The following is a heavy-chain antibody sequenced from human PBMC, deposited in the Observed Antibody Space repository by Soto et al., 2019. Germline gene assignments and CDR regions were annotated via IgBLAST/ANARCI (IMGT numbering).Heavy chain of an antibody. D-gene: IGHD3-3*01. J-gene: IGHJ4*02. V-gene: IGHV1-69*13. CDR1: GGTFSSYA. CDR3: ARLKVRFLEWLSTDN. CDR2: IIPIFGTA. Sequence: GASVNVSCKASGGTFSSYAISWVRQAPGQGLEWMGGIIPIFGTANYAQKFQGRVTITADESTSTAYMELSSLRSEDTAVYYCARLKVRFLEWLSTDNWGQGTLVTVSS.